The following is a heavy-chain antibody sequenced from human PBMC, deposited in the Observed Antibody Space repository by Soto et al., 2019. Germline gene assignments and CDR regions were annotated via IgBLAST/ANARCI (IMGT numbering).Heavy chain of an antibody. CDR2: IRAYNGNT. Sequence: QVQLVQSGAEVKKPGASVKVSCKASGYTFTSYGISWVRQAPGQGLEWMGWIRAYNGNTNYAQKLQGRVTMTTDTSTSTASMALRSLRSGDTAVYYCASDAPPAESWGQGTLVTVSS. V-gene: IGHV1-18*01. J-gene: IGHJ5*02. CDR1: GYTFTSYG. CDR3: ASDAPPAES.